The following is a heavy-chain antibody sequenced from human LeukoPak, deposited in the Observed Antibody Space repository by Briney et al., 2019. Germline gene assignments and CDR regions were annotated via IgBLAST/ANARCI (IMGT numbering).Heavy chain of an antibody. CDR1: GFTFSSYG. J-gene: IGHJ4*02. V-gene: IGHV3-33*01. CDR2: IWYDGSNK. D-gene: IGHD2-15*01. Sequence: GRSLRLSCAPSGFTFSSYGMHWVRQAPGKGLEWVAVIWYDGSNKYYADSVKGRFTISRDNSKNTLYLQMNSLRAEDTAVYYCASALGSAPLGYWGQGTLVTVSS. CDR3: ASALGSAPLGY.